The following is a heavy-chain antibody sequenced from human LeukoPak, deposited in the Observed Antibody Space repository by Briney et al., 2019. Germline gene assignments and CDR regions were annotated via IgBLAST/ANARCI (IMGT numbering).Heavy chain of an antibody. D-gene: IGHD6-13*01. J-gene: IGHJ4*02. Sequence: GESLKISCKGPGYSFTTSWIGWVRQMPGKGLEWMGIIYPGDSDTRYSPSFQGQVTISADKSISTAYLQWSSLGASDTAMYYCARLYSSRHTLGDYWGQGTLVTVSS. CDR2: IYPGDSDT. CDR1: GYSFTTSW. V-gene: IGHV5-51*01. CDR3: ARLYSSRHTLGDY.